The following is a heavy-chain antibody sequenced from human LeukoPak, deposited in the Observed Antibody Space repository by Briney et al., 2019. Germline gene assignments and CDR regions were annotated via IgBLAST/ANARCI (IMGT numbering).Heavy chain of an antibody. D-gene: IGHD6-13*01. CDR1: GFTFSSYG. J-gene: IGHJ3*02. CDR2: ISYDGSNK. V-gene: IGHV3-30*03. CDR3: AGFSSSWYGDAFDI. Sequence: GGSLRLSCAASGFTFSSYGMHWVRQAPGKGLEWVAVISYDGSNKYYADSVKGRFTISRDNSKNTLYLQMNSLRAEDTAVYYCAGFSSSWYGDAFDIWGQGTMVTVSS.